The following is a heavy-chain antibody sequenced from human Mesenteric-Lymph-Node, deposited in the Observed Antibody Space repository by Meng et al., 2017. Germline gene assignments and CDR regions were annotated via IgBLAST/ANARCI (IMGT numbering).Heavy chain of an antibody. CDR1: GFTFTDHY. J-gene: IGHJ4*02. Sequence: GESLKISCAASGFTFTDHYMDWVRQAPGKGLEWVGRIRNKFQSYTTEYAASVRGRFTFSRDDSQNSLFLQMNSLKTEDTAVYYCVRKARSVNGPLDYWGQGTLVTVSS. V-gene: IGHV3-72*01. CDR3: VRKARSVNGPLDY. D-gene: IGHD3-10*01. CDR2: IRNKFQSYTT.